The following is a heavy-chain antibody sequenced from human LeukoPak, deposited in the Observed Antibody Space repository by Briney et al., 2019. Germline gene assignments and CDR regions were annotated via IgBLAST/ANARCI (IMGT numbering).Heavy chain of an antibody. CDR3: ARESSYGGYFDY. V-gene: IGHV3-30*03. CDR2: ISYDGSNK. D-gene: IGHD4-17*01. Sequence: GGSLRLSCAGSGYTFDDHGMTWARQAPGKGLEWVAVISYDGSNKYYADSVKGRFTISRDNSKNTLYLQMNSLRAEDTAVYYCARESSYGGYFDYWGQGTLVTVSS. CDR1: GYTFDDHG. J-gene: IGHJ4*02.